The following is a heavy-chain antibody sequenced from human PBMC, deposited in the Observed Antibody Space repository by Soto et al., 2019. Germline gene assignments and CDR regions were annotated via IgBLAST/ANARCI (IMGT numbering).Heavy chain of an antibody. CDR3: ARDTSRGEYDY. J-gene: IGHJ4*02. CDR2: INVYNGNT. Sequence: QVQLVQSGAEVKKPGASVKVSCKASGYTFTSYGISWVRQAPGQGLEWMGWINVYNGNTNYAQKLQVRVTMTTDTSTSTAYLDLRSLRSDDTDVYFCARDTSRGEYDYWGQGTLVTVSS. D-gene: IGHD3-10*01. CDR1: GYTFTSYG. V-gene: IGHV1-18*01.